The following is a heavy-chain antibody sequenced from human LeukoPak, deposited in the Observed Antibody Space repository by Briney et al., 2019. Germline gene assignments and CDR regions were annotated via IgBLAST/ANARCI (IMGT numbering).Heavy chain of an antibody. CDR2: IIPIFGTA. V-gene: IGHV1-69*05. J-gene: IGHJ4*02. CDR3: ARLMNYGDYVDY. CDR1: GGTFSSYA. D-gene: IGHD4-17*01. Sequence: GASVKVSCKASGGTFSSYAISWVRQAPGQGLEWMGRIIPIFGTANYAQKFQGRVTITTDESTSTAYMELSSLRSEDTAVYYCARLMNYGDYVDYWGQGTLVTVS.